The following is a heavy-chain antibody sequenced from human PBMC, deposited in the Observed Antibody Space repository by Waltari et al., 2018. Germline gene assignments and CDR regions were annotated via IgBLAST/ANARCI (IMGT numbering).Heavy chain of an antibody. J-gene: IGHJ3*02. CDR1: GGTFSSYA. Sequence: QVQLVQSGAEVKKPGSSVKVSCKASGGTFSSYAISWVRQAPGQGLEWMGGIIPICGTANYAQKFQGRVTITADESTSTAYMELSSLRSEDTAVYYCASKRDCSGGSCYSYNAFDIWGQGTMVTVSS. D-gene: IGHD2-15*01. CDR2: IIPICGTA. V-gene: IGHV1-69*13. CDR3: ASKRDCSGGSCYSYNAFDI.